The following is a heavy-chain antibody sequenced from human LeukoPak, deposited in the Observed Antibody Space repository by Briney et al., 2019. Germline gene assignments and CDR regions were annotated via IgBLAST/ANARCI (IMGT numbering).Heavy chain of an antibody. D-gene: IGHD3-22*01. Sequence: PSETLSLTCAVSVGHISSSKWRSWVRQPPGKGLEWIGEIYHSGSTNYNPSLKSRVTISVDKSKNQFSLKLSSVTAADTAVYYCARDSYDSSGYFPWGQGTLVTVSS. CDR2: IYHSGST. CDR3: ARDSYDSSGYFP. CDR1: VGHISSSKW. J-gene: IGHJ5*02. V-gene: IGHV4-4*02.